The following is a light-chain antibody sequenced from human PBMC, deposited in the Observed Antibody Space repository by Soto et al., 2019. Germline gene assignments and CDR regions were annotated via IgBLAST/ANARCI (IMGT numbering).Light chain of an antibody. CDR2: FGS. J-gene: IGKJ5*01. V-gene: IGKV2-28*01. Sequence: VMTQSPLTLPVTPGEPASISCRSSQSLLYNNTYNYLDWYVQKPGQSPQLLTYFGSNRAPGVPDRFSGSGSGTDFTLKTNRVEAEDVGTYYCMQALQSLTFGQGTRLEIK. CDR1: QSLLYNNTYNY. CDR3: MQALQSLT.